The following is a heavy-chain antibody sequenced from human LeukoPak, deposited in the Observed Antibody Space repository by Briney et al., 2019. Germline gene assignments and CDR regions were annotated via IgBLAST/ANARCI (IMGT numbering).Heavy chain of an antibody. CDR3: ATDRGYYDSSGYYPIDY. CDR1: GFTFSSYA. D-gene: IGHD3-22*01. V-gene: IGHV3-23*01. J-gene: IGHJ4*02. CDR2: ISGSGGST. Sequence: PGGSLRLSCAASGFTFSSYAMSWVRQAPGKGLEWVSAISGSGGSTYYADSVKGRFTISRDNSKNTLYLQMNSLRAEDTAVYYCATDRGYYDSSGYYPIDYWGQGTLVTVSS.